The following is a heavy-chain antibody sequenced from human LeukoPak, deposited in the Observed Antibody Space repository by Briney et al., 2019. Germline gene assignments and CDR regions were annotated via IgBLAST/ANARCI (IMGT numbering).Heavy chain of an antibody. CDR3: GKVLKAYYFGSGSYPFDH. Sequence: GGSLRLSCAASAFTFSSYGMSWVRQAPGKGLEWVSDISGSGDSTNYADSVKGRFTISRDNSKNTLYLQMNSLRAEDTAVYYCGKVLKAYYFGSGSYPFDHWGQGTLVTVSS. D-gene: IGHD3-10*01. CDR2: ISGSGDST. CDR1: AFTFSSYG. V-gene: IGHV3-23*01. J-gene: IGHJ4*02.